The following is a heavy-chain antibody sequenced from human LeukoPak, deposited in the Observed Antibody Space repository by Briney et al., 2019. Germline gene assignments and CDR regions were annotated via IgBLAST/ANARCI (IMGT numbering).Heavy chain of an antibody. V-gene: IGHV4-59*01. CDR3: ARSGEGYDFWSGYHKLPFDP. Sequence: SETLSLTCTVSGGSISSYYWSWIRQPPGKGLEWLGYIYYSGSTNYNPSLKSRVTISVDTSKNQFSLKLSSVTAADTAVYYCARSGEGYDFWSGYHKLPFDPWGQGTLVTVSS. D-gene: IGHD3-3*01. CDR1: GGSISSYY. CDR2: IYYSGST. J-gene: IGHJ5*02.